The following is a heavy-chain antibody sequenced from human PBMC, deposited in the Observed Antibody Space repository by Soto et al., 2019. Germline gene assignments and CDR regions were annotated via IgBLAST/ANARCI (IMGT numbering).Heavy chain of an antibody. CDR1: GGSIGSGAYS. V-gene: IGHV4-30-2*01. D-gene: IGHD3-22*01. CDR3: ARLSSSGGWFDP. CDR2: IHQSGST. J-gene: IGHJ5*02. Sequence: QLQLQESGSGLVKPSQTLSLTCAVSGGSIGSGAYSWSWIRQPPGKGLEWIGYIHQSGSTYYNPSLKSRVTISVERSKNQFSLKLSSVAAADTAVYYCARLSSSGGWFDPWGQGTLVTVSS.